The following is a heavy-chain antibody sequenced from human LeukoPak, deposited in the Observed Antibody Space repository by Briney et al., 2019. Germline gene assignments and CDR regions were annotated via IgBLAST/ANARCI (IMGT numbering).Heavy chain of an antibody. Sequence: SETLSLTCAVHGASFVGRHWSWIRQPPGKGLEWRGEASHAGITNYNPSLKSRVSISVDTSKDQFSLNLASVTAADTAIYYCARGRANWDYDFDYWGPGTLVTVSS. CDR2: ASHAGIT. D-gene: IGHD1-7*01. V-gene: IGHV4-34*01. CDR1: GASFVGRH. J-gene: IGHJ4*02. CDR3: ARGRANWDYDFDY.